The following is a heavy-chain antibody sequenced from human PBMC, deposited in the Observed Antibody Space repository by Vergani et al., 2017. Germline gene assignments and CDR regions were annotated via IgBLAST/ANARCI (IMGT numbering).Heavy chain of an antibody. D-gene: IGHD3-9*01. CDR2: INPSGGHT. V-gene: IGHV1-46*03. Sequence: QVKVVQSGAEVTKSGASVKVSCKTSGYTFSYYYMHWVRQAPGQGLEWMGIINPSGGHTNYAQKFQGRVTMTRDTSTSTVYMELSSLRSEDTAIYYCARGDYGILTGYRYWGQGTLVTVSA. CDR3: ARGDYGILTGYRY. CDR1: GYTFSYYY. J-gene: IGHJ4*02.